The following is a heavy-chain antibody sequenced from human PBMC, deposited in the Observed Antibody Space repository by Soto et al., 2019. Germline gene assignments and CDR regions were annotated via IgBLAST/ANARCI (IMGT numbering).Heavy chain of an antibody. Sequence: QVQLVQSGAEVRKPGSSVRVSCKASGGSFNRHTISWVRQAPGQGLEWMGGIIPIFGTANHAQTFQGRLTIIADESTSTVYRELSSLRSDDTAIDYCARGWGDDSTDYYYAYWGQGTLVIVSS. CDR2: IIPIFGTA. V-gene: IGHV1-69*01. D-gene: IGHD3-22*01. J-gene: IGHJ4*02. CDR3: ARGWGDDSTDYYYAY. CDR1: GGSFNRHT.